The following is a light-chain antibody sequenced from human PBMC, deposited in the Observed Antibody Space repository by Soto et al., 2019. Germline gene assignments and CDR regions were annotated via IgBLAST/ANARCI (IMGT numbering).Light chain of an antibody. CDR1: TPNIGSHT. V-gene: IGLV1-44*01. Sequence: QSVLTQPPSASGTPGQRVTISCSGSTPNIGSHTVNWYQHVPGTAPKLLITTNNQRPSGVPDRFSGFKSGSSASLVISGLQSEDEADYYCATWDDSLKGAFGTGTKVTVL. CDR2: TNN. CDR3: ATWDDSLKGA. J-gene: IGLJ1*01.